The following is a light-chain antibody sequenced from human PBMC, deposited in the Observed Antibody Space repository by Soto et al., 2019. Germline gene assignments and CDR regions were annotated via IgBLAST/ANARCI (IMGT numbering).Light chain of an antibody. V-gene: IGLV1-40*01. CDR3: QSYDSRLSVV. CDR1: SSNIGAGYD. Sequence: QLVLTQPPSVSGAPGQRVTISCTGSSSNIGAGYDVHWYQQLPGTAPKLLIYGNSNRPSGVPDRFSGAKSGTSASLAITGLQAEYEADYYCQSYDSRLSVVFGGGTKLTVL. J-gene: IGLJ2*01. CDR2: GNS.